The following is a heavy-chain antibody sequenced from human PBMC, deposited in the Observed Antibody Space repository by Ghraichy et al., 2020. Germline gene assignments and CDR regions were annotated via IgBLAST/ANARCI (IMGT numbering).Heavy chain of an antibody. CDR2: IYNTENT. J-gene: IGHJ5*02. CDR3: ARPYSSSRNWFDP. Sequence: SETLSLTCTVSGGSISSSTYFWAWIRQPPGKGLEWIGSIYNTENTYYNPYLKSRVTISADTSKNQFSLKLSSVTAADTAVYYCARPYSSSRNWFDPWGPGTLVTVSS. D-gene: IGHD6-13*01. CDR1: GGSISSSTYF. V-gene: IGHV4-39*01.